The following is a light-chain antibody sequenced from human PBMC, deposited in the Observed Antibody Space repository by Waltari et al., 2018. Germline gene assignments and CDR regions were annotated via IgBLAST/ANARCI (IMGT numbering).Light chain of an antibody. CDR1: KLGDKS. CDR2: HDS. J-gene: IGLJ1*01. V-gene: IGLV3-1*01. CDR3: QAWDSSTYV. Sequence: SYELTQPPSVSVSPGQTASITCPGDKLGDKSACWYQQKPGQSPVLVIYHDSKRPSGIPERFSGSNSGNTATLTISGTQAMDEADYYCQAWDSSTYVFGTGTKVTVL.